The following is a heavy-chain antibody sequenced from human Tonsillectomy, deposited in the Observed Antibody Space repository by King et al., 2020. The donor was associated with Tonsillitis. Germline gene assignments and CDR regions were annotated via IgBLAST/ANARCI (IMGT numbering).Heavy chain of an antibody. D-gene: IGHD3-22*01. J-gene: IGHJ4*02. CDR1: GFTFSSYS. CDR2: ISSSDSTT. V-gene: IGHV3-48*01. Sequence: DVQLVESGGGLVQPGGSLRLSCAASGFTFSSYSMNWVRQAPGKGLEWVSYISSSDSTTYYADSVKGRFTISRDNAKNSLYLQMNSLRAEDTAVYYCARDLSMIVVGYYFDYWGQGTLVTVSS. CDR3: ARDLSMIVVGYYFDY.